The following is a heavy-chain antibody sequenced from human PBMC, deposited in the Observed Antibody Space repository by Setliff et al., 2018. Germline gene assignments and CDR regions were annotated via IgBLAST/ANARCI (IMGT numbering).Heavy chain of an antibody. V-gene: IGHV7-4-1*02. Sequence: ASVKVSCKASGYTFTSYAMNWMRQAPGQGLEYMGWINTNTGNPIYAQGFTGRFVFSLDTSVSTAYLQISSLKSEDTAVYYCARGSRFGTIVYKGDYYMDVWGKGTTVTVSS. D-gene: IGHD3-10*01. CDR3: ARGSRFGTIVYKGDYYMDV. CDR1: GYTFTSYA. J-gene: IGHJ6*03. CDR2: INTNTGNP.